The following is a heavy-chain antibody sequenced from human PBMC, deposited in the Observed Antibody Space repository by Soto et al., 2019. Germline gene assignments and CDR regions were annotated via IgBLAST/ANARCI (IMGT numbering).Heavy chain of an antibody. Sequence: QVQLQQWGAGLLKPSETLSLTCAVYGGSFSGYYWSWIRQPPGKGREWIGEINHSGSTNYNPSLKSRVTISVDTSKNQFSLKLSSVTAADTAVYYCARGRLRASWYGDWGLGTLVTVSS. J-gene: IGHJ4*02. CDR2: INHSGST. CDR3: ARGRLRASWYGD. D-gene: IGHD6-13*01. V-gene: IGHV4-34*01. CDR1: GGSFSGYY.